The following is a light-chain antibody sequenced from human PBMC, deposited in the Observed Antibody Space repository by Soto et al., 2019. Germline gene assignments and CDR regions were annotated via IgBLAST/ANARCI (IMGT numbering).Light chain of an antibody. CDR1: QTINTW. Sequence: DIQMTQSPSTLSASAGDRVTITCRASQTINTWLAWYQQKPGKAPKLLIYRASNLVSGVPSRFSGSGSGTEFTLTISSLQPDAFSIYYCQQYETYSGTFGPGTKVDI. V-gene: IGKV1-5*03. J-gene: IGKJ3*01. CDR3: QQYETYSGT. CDR2: RAS.